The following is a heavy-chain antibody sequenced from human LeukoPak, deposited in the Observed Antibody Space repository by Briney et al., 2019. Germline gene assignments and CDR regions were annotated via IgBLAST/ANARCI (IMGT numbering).Heavy chain of an antibody. CDR3: TKGLYYYGSGGSRGVRGMDV. Sequence: GGSLRLSCTASGFTFGDYAVSWFRQAPGKGPEWVGFIRSKAFGGTTDYAPSVKGRFTISRDDSKRIAYLQMNSLETEDTALYYCTKGLYYYGSGGSRGVRGMDVWGQGTTVTVSS. J-gene: IGHJ6*02. CDR2: IRSKAFGGTT. D-gene: IGHD3-10*01. V-gene: IGHV3-49*03. CDR1: GFTFGDYA.